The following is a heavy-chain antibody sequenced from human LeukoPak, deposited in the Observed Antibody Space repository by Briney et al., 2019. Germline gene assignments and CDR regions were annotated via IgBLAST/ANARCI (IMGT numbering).Heavy chain of an antibody. D-gene: IGHD2-21*01. CDR3: ASNRVVIQVDAFDI. V-gene: IGHV3-48*01. CDR1: GFIFSSYS. CDR2: ISSSSSTI. Sequence: GGSLRLSCAASGFIFSSYSMNWVRQAPGKGLEWVSYISSSSSTIYYADSVKGRFTISRDNAKNSLYLQMNSLRAEDTAVYYCASNRVVIQVDAFDIWGQGTLVTVSS. J-gene: IGHJ3*02.